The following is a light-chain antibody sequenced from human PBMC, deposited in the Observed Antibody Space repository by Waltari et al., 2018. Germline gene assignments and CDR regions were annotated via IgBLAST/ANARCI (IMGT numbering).Light chain of an antibody. CDR2: DTT. V-gene: IGLV7-46*01. Sequence: QAVVTPEPSLTVSPGGTVTLTCGSRTGAVPSGPYPYWFQQKPGQAPRTLIYDTTNKHSWTPARFSASLLGGKAALTLSAAQPDDEADYYCLLSYSGARVFGGGTKLTVL. CDR1: TGAVPSGPY. J-gene: IGLJ2*01. CDR3: LLSYSGARV.